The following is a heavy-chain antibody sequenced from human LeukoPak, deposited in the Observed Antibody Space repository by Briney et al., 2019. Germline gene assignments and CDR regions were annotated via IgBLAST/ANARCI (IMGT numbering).Heavy chain of an antibody. J-gene: IGHJ4*02. D-gene: IGHD6-19*01. CDR2: INTYNGNT. CDR3: ARDIQTVAGHPVDY. CDR1: GYTFGAYG. V-gene: IGHV1-18*01. Sequence: ASVKVSCKTSGYTFGAYGINWVRQAPGQGLEWMGWINTYNGNTHFAQKFQDRVTLTTDTPTSTVFMDLRSLSSDDTAVYFCARDIQTVAGHPVDYWGQGTLVTASS.